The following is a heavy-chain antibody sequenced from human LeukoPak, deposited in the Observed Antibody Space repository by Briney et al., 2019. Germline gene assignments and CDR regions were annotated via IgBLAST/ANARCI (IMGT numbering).Heavy chain of an antibody. V-gene: IGHV3-64*01. CDR2: ISSNGGST. CDR1: GFTFSNYG. J-gene: IGHJ4*02. Sequence: PGGSLRLSCGASGFTFSNYGMHWVRQAPGKGLEYVSAISSNGGSTYYANSVKGRFTISRDNSKNTLYPQMGSLRAEDMAVYYCARAPGTYYDYRGQGTLVTVSS. CDR3: ARAPGTYYDY. D-gene: IGHD3-10*01.